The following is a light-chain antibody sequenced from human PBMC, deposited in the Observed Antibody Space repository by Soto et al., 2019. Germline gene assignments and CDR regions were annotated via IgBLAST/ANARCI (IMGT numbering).Light chain of an antibody. CDR3: AAGDDRLNDQV. CDR1: NSNIGSNA. J-gene: IGLJ2*01. Sequence: QSVLTQPPSASGTPGQRVTISCSGSNSNIGSNAVNLHQQLPGTAHKLLIHGNDQRPSGVPDRLSGSKSATSASLAISWLQYEDEADYYCAAGDDRLNDQVFGGGTKRTVL. CDR2: GND. V-gene: IGLV1-44*01.